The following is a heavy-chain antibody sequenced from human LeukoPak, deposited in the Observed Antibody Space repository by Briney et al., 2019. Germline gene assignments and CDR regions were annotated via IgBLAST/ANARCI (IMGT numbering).Heavy chain of an antibody. CDR2: ISGSGGST. D-gene: IGHD2-15*01. CDR3: AKDLHRNIVVVVAATPFDY. CDR1: GFTFSSYA. Sequence: GGSLRLSCAASGFTFSSYAMSWVRQAPGKGLEWVSAISGSGGSTYYADSVKGRFTISRNNSKNTLYLQMNSLRAEDTAVYYCAKDLHRNIVVVVAATPFDYWGQGTLVTVSS. J-gene: IGHJ4*02. V-gene: IGHV3-23*01.